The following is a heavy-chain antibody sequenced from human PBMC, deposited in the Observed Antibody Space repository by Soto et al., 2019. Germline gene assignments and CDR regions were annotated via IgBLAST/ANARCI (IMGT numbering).Heavy chain of an antibody. D-gene: IGHD2-2*02. V-gene: IGHV4-39*02. J-gene: IGHJ3*02. Sequence: SETLSLTCTVSGCSISSSSYYWGWIRQSPGKGLEWIGSIYYSGSTYYNPSLKSRVTISVDTSKNQFSLKLSSVTAADTAVYYCAREVLVPAAISAFDIWGQGTMVT. CDR3: AREVLVPAAISAFDI. CDR1: GCSISSSSYY. CDR2: IYYSGST.